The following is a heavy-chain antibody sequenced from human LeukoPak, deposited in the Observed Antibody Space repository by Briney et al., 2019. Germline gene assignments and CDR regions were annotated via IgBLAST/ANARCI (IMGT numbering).Heavy chain of an antibody. CDR3: VRDRIDGLAPNNWFDP. CDR1: GDSISKDFYR. J-gene: IGHJ5*02. Sequence: PSETLSLTCTVSGDSISKDFYRWDWLRQPPGRGLEWIGTVYNSANAYYNPPLERRVAMSVDTSKYPISLTLTSVTAADTAVYYCVRDRIDGLAPNNWFDPWGQGTAVTVSS. D-gene: IGHD5-24*01. V-gene: IGHV4-39*07. CDR2: VYNSANA.